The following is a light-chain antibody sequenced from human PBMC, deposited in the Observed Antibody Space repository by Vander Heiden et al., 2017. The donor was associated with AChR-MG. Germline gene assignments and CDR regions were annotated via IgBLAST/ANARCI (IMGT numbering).Light chain of an antibody. J-gene: IGKJ2*02. Sequence: EIALTQSPGTLSLSPGERATLSCRASESVSNMYLAWYQQKPGQAPKLLIFGASTRPTGIPDRFSGSGSGTDFTLTISRLEPEDFAVYYCQQDGTSPRTFGQWTKLEIK. V-gene: IGKV3-20*01. CDR3: QQDGTSPRT. CDR2: GAS. CDR1: ESVSNMY.